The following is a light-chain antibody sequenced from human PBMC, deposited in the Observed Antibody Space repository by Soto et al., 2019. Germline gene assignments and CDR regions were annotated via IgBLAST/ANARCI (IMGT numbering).Light chain of an antibody. CDR1: SSNIGSNA. CDR3: AAWDDSLNALV. Sequence: QSVLTQPPSASGTPGQRVTIYCSGSSSNIGSNAVNWYQQLPGTAPQLLIYTNNQRPSGVPDRFSGSKSGTSASLAITGLQSEDEADYHCAAWDDSLNALVFGGGTKVTVL. J-gene: IGLJ3*02. CDR2: TNN. V-gene: IGLV1-44*01.